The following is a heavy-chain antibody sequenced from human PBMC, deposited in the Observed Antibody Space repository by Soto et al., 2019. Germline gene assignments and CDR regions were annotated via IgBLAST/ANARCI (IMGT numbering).Heavy chain of an antibody. CDR2: ITYDGSDQ. CDR1: GFIFSSYT. J-gene: IGHJ4*02. V-gene: IGHV3-30-3*01. Sequence: GGSLRLSCAASGFIFSSYTMHWVRQAPGKGLEWVGVITYDGSDQYYADSVKGRFTISRDNSRNMLFLQMNSLRPDDTAVYYCARAPSGSYPEFDYWGQGTLVTVSS. D-gene: IGHD1-26*01. CDR3: ARAPSGSYPEFDY.